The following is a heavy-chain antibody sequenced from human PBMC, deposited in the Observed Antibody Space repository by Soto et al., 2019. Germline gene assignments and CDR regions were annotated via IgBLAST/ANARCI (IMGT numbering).Heavy chain of an antibody. Sequence: GGSLRLSCASSGFTFSSCSMNWVRQAPGKGLEWVSFISGSGDTKYYADSVKGRFTISRENAKNSLYLQMSSLRDEDTAVYYCAKYCSSDVCFDYWGQGTLVTVSS. CDR1: GFTFSSCS. J-gene: IGHJ4*02. V-gene: IGHV3-48*02. CDR3: AKYCSSDVCFDY. D-gene: IGHD2-8*01. CDR2: ISGSGDTK.